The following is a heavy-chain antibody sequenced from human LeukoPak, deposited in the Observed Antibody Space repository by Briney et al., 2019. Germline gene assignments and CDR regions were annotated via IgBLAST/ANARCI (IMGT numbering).Heavy chain of an antibody. CDR2: IKQDGSEK. J-gene: IGHJ6*02. Sequence: GGSLRLSCAASGFTFSSYWMSWVRQAPGKGLEWVANIKQDGSEKYYVDSVKGRFTISRDNSKNTLYVQVNSLRPEDTAVYYCARPLAHYHYYGMDVWGQGATVTVSS. V-gene: IGHV3-7*01. CDR1: GFTFSSYW. CDR3: ARPLAHYHYYGMDV.